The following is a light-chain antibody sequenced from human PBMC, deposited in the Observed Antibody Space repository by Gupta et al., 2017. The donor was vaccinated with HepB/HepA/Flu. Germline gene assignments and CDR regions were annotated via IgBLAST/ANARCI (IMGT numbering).Light chain of an antibody. V-gene: IGLV2-14*03. Sequence: SALTQPASVSGSLGPSITISCTGPSSDIGADNHVSWYQQHPGKAPKLMIYDVSKRPSGVPNRFSGSKSGNTASLTISGLQEEDEADYYCSSLTTKNTLVFGGGTKLTVL. CDR1: SSDIGADNH. J-gene: IGLJ2*01. CDR3: SSLTTKNTLV. CDR2: DVS.